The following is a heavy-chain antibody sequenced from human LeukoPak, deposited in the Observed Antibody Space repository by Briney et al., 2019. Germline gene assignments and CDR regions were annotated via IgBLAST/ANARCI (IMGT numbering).Heavy chain of an antibody. Sequence: WGSLRLSCAASGFTFSGSAMHWVRQASGKGLEWVGRIRSKTNNYATAYAASVKGRFTISRDDSKNTAYLQMNSLKTEDTAVYYCTRRSYSSVTRDYWGQGTLVTVSS. CDR1: GFTFSGSA. CDR2: IRSKTNNYAT. J-gene: IGHJ4*02. D-gene: IGHD4-17*01. CDR3: TRRSYSSVTRDY. V-gene: IGHV3-73*01.